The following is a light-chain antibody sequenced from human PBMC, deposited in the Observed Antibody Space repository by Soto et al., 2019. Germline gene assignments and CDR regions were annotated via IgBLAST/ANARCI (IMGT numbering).Light chain of an antibody. CDR3: QQYGTSPWT. CDR1: QNVANNY. CDR2: GAS. J-gene: IGKJ1*01. V-gene: IGKV3-20*01. Sequence: VLTQSPGTLSLSPGERATLSCRASQNVANNYLAWFRQKPGQTPRLLIYGASSRAAGIPDRFSDSGSGTDFTLTISRLEPEDFAVFYCQQYGTSPWTSGQGTKV.